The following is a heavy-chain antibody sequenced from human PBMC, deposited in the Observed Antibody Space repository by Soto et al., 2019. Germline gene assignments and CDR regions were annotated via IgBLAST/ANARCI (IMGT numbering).Heavy chain of an antibody. CDR3: APVRPLNYDFWSGYSRGMDV. J-gene: IGHJ6*02. Sequence: GGSLRLSCEASGFRFNSYEVTWVRKAAGKGLEWVSAISGSGGSTYYADSVKGRFTISRDNAKNSLYLQMNSLRAEDTAVYYRAPVRPLNYDFWSGYSRGMDVWPHGTTVTVSS. D-gene: IGHD3-3*01. CDR2: ISGSGGST. CDR1: GFRFNSYE. V-gene: IGHV3-23*01.